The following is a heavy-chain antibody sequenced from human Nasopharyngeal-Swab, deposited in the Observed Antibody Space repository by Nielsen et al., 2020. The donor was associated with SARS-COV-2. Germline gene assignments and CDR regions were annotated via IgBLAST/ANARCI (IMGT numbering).Heavy chain of an antibody. Sequence: GGSLRLSCAASGFTFSSYGMHWVRQAPGKGLEWVAVIWYDGSNKYCADSVKGRFTISRDNSKNTLYLQMNSLRAEDTAVYYCARDRGVDTATFDYWGQGTLVTVSS. D-gene: IGHD5-18*01. CDR2: IWYDGSNK. J-gene: IGHJ4*02. CDR1: GFTFSSYG. V-gene: IGHV3-33*01. CDR3: ARDRGVDTATFDY.